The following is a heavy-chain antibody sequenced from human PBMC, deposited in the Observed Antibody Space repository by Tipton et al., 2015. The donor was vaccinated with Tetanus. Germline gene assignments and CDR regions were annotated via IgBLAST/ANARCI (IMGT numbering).Heavy chain of an antibody. D-gene: IGHD3-22*01. V-gene: IGHV1-2*02. CDR1: GYTFTGYY. CDR3: ARDRGDYIYYGMDD. CDR2: IDPNSGGT. J-gene: IGHJ6*02. Sequence: QLVQSGAEMKKPGASVKVSCKASGYTFTGYYIYWVRQAPGQGLEWIGWIDPNSGGTVYAQKLQGRVTMTRDTSISTAYMDLRSLRSDDTAVNYCARDRGDYIYYGMDDWGPGTTVAVS.